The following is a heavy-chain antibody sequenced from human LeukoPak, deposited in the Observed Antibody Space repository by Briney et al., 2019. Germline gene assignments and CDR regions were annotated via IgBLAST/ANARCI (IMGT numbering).Heavy chain of an antibody. CDR1: GGSFSGYY. V-gene: IGHV4-34*09. J-gene: IGHJ4*02. CDR2: INHSGST. CDR3: AMYSSSWYSADDY. Sequence: SETLSLTCAVYGGSFSGYYWSWIRQPPGKGLEWIGEINHSGSTNYNPSLKSRVTISVDTSKNQFSLKLSSVTAADTAVYYCAMYSSSWYSADDYWGQGTLVTVSS. D-gene: IGHD6-13*01.